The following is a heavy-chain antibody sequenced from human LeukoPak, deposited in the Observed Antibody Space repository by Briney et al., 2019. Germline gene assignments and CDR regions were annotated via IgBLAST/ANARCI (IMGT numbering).Heavy chain of an antibody. Sequence: ASETLSLTCTVSGGSISSYYWSWIRQPAGKGLEWIGRIYISGSGSTNYNPSLKSRVTISVDTSNRQFSLKLSSVTAADTAVYYCARLSWPGRGSRFDPWGHGTLVTVSS. CDR3: ARLSWPGRGSRFDP. J-gene: IGHJ5*02. CDR2: IYISGSGST. D-gene: IGHD2/OR15-2a*01. V-gene: IGHV4-4*07. CDR1: GGSISSYY.